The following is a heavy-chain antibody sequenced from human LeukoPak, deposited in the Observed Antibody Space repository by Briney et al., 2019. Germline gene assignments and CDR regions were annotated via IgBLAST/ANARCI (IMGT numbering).Heavy chain of an antibody. Sequence: QPGGSLRLSCAASGFMFSSYAMSWVRQAPGKGLEWVSDISGSGDRTNQADSVKGRFTISRDNSKNTLYLQMNSLRAEDTAVYYCAKVSWPHYYYDSSGYYWFDYWGQGTLVTVSS. V-gene: IGHV3-23*01. CDR1: GFMFSSYA. CDR2: ISGSGDRT. J-gene: IGHJ4*02. CDR3: AKVSWPHYYYDSSGYYWFDY. D-gene: IGHD3-22*01.